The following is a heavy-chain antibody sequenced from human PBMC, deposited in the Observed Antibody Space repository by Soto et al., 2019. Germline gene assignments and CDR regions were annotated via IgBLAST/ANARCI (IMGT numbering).Heavy chain of an antibody. V-gene: IGHV5-51*01. CDR1: GYSFTSYW. J-gene: IGHJ6*02. Sequence: GESLKISCKGSGYSFTSYWIGWVRQMPGKGLEWMGIIYPGDSDTRYSPSFQGQVTISADKSISTAYLQWSSLNASDTAMYYCARAPACSGRSCYFLKSYYYYYGMDVWGQGTTVTVSS. D-gene: IGHD2-15*01. CDR2: IYPGDSDT. CDR3: ARAPACSGRSCYFLKSYYYYYGMDV.